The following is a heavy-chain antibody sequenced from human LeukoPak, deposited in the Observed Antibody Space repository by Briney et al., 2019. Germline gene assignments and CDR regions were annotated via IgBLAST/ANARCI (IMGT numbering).Heavy chain of an antibody. CDR2: MNPNSGNT. CDR3: ARGLDGDYHYYYYYMDV. Sequence: GASVKVSCKASGYTFTSYDINWVRQATGQGLEWMGWMNPNSGNTGYAQKFQGRVTMTRNTSISTAYMELSSLRSEDTAVYYCARGLDGDYHYYYYYMDVWGKGTTVTVSS. CDR1: GYTFTSYD. D-gene: IGHD4-17*01. J-gene: IGHJ6*03. V-gene: IGHV1-8*01.